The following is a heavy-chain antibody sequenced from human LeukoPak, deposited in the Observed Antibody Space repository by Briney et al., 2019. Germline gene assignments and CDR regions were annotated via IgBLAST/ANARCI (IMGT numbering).Heavy chain of an antibody. Sequence: EASVKVSCKASGYTFTSYGISWVRQAPGQGLEWMGWISAYNGNTNYAQKLRGRVTMTTDTSTSTAYMELRSLRSDDTAVYYCARDNDSRDPPHFDYWGQGTLVTVSS. CDR3: ARDNDSRDPPHFDY. J-gene: IGHJ4*02. D-gene: IGHD3-16*01. CDR1: GYTFTSYG. V-gene: IGHV1-18*01. CDR2: ISAYNGNT.